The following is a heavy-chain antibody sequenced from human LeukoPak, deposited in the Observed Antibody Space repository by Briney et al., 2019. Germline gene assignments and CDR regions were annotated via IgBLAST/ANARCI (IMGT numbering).Heavy chain of an antibody. J-gene: IGHJ6*03. CDR3: AREGGLGYYYYMDV. Sequence: SETLSLTYAVYGGSFSGYYWSWIRQPPGKGLEWIGEINHSGSTNYNPSLKSRVTISVDTSKNQFSLKLSSVTAADTAVYYCAREGGLGYYYYMDVWGKGTTVTVSS. D-gene: IGHD3-16*01. CDR2: INHSGST. CDR1: GGSFSGYY. V-gene: IGHV4-34*01.